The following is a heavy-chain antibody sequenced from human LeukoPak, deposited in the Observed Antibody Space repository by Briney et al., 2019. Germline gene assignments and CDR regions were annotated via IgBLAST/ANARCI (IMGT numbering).Heavy chain of an antibody. Sequence: GGSLRLSCAASGFTFSNAWMSWVRQAPGKGLVWVSRMNSDGSSTSYADSVKGRFTISRDNAKNTLYLQMNSLRAEDTAVYYCARASRGEYYYDSSGANHAFDIWGQGTMVTVSS. V-gene: IGHV3-74*01. J-gene: IGHJ3*02. CDR1: GFTFSNAW. CDR3: ARASRGEYYYDSSGANHAFDI. D-gene: IGHD3-22*01. CDR2: MNSDGSST.